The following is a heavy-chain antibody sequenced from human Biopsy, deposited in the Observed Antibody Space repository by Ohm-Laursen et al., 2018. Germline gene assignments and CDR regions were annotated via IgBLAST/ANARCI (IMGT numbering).Heavy chain of an antibody. J-gene: IGHJ4*02. Sequence: LSLTCAASGFTFSGFSMNWVRQTPGKGLEWVSSISASGNHIYYTDSVKGRFTVSRDNGKNSVYLQMNSLRVEDTAVYYCARDGEAKYCKHGVCPSDFWGQGTLVTVSS. CDR2: ISASGNHI. D-gene: IGHD2-8*01. CDR3: ARDGEAKYCKHGVCPSDF. V-gene: IGHV3-21*01. CDR1: GFTFSGFS.